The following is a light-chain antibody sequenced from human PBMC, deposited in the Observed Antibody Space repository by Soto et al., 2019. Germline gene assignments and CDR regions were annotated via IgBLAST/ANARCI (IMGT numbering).Light chain of an antibody. CDR3: ASCEDTLNGLEV. CDR2: SNN. J-gene: IGLJ1*01. CDR1: SSNIGSNI. V-gene: IGLV1-44*01. Sequence: SVLTLPPSESGTPGQRVTISCSGSSSNIGSNIVSWYQHLPGTAPKLLIYSNNQRPSGVPDRCTGYKPRTSASLAISGLQAVDEAYYYCASCEDTLNGLEVFGTGTKVTV.